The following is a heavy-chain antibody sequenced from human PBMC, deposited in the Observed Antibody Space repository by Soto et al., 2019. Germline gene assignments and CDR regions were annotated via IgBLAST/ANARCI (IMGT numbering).Heavy chain of an antibody. D-gene: IGHD2-15*01. J-gene: IGHJ1*01. V-gene: IGHV3-21*01. Sequence: PGGSLRLSCAASEFTFSSYSMNWVRQAPGKGLEWVSSISSSSSYIYYADSVKGRFTISRDNAKNSLYLQMNSLRAEDTAVYYCARDPPYCSGGSCYNDAEYFQHRGQGTLVTVSS. CDR1: EFTFSSYS. CDR3: ARDPPYCSGGSCYNDAEYFQH. CDR2: ISSSSSYI.